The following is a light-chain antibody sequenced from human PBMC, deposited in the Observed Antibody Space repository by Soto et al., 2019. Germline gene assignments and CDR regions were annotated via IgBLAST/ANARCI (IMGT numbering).Light chain of an antibody. CDR3: QKYNSAPRT. J-gene: IGKJ1*01. CDR1: QSVSSN. V-gene: IGKV3-15*01. Sequence: EIVLTQSPATLSLSPGERATLSCRASQSVSSNLAWYQQKPGQAPRLLIYGASTRATGIPDRFSGSRSETDFTLTISSLQPEDVATYSCQKYNSAPRTFGQGTKVDIK. CDR2: GAS.